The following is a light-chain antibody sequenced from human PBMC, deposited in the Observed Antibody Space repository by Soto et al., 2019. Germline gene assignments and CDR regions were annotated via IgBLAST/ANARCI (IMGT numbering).Light chain of an antibody. CDR1: QSISHW. V-gene: IGKV1-5*03. J-gene: IGKJ1*01. Sequence: DIQMTQSPSTLSASVGDRVTITCRASQSISHWLAWYQQKPGKAPKLLIYRASSLESGVPSRFSGSGSGTEFTLTISSLQPDDFATYYCQHYNSYSSFGQGTKVEIK. CDR3: QHYNSYSS. CDR2: RAS.